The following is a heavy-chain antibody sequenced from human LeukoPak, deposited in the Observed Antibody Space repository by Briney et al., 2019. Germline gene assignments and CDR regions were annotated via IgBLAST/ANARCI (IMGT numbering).Heavy chain of an antibody. CDR3: AREAPVAAGSDAFDI. Sequence: ASVKVSCKASGYTFTGYYMHWVRQAPGQGLEWMGWISAYNGNTNYAQKLRGRVTMTTDTSTSTAYMELRSLRSDDTAVYYCAREAPVAAGSDAFDIWGQGTMVTVSS. CDR2: ISAYNGNT. J-gene: IGHJ3*02. CDR1: GYTFTGYY. D-gene: IGHD6-19*01. V-gene: IGHV1-18*04.